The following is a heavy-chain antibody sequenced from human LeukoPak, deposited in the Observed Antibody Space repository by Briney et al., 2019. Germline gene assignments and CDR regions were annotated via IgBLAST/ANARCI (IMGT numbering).Heavy chain of an antibody. CDR1: GYTFTSYD. V-gene: IGHV1-8*01. D-gene: IGHD2-15*01. CDR2: MNPNSGNT. J-gene: IGHJ4*02. CDR3: ARGFPRKYCSGGSCYKYYFDY. Sequence: ASVKVSCKASGYTFTSYDINWVRQATGQGLEWMGWMNPNSGNTGYAQKFQGRVTMTRNTSISTVYMELSSLRSEDTAVYYCARGFPRKYCSGGSCYKYYFDYWGQGTLVTVSS.